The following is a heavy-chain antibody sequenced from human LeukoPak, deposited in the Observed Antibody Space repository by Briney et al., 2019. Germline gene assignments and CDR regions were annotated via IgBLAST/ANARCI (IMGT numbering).Heavy chain of an antibody. Sequence: TGGSLRLSCSAPGFTFSNYAMHWVRQAPGKGLEFVSGISSTGGSTNYPDSVKDRFSISRDNSKNTLYLQMTSLRADDTAVYYCVKDQHCSTISCAARTGFDPWGQGTSVTVSS. V-gene: IGHV3-64D*06. J-gene: IGHJ5*02. CDR1: GFTFSNYA. D-gene: IGHD2-2*01. CDR3: VKDQHCSTISCAARTGFDP. CDR2: ISSTGGST.